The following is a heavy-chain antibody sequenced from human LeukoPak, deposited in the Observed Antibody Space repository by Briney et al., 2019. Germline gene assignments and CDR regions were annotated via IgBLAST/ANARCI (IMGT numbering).Heavy chain of an antibody. D-gene: IGHD3-22*01. CDR1: GGSISTYY. CDR2: VYYSGGT. V-gene: IGHV4-59*01. Sequence: SETLSLTCTVSGGSISTYYWSWIRQPPGKGLEWIGYVYYSGGTNYNPSLQSRVIISVDTSKIQFSLKLSSVTAADTAVYYCARDNGDSYYYDYRGQGTLVTVSS. J-gene: IGHJ4*02. CDR3: ARDNGDSYYYDY.